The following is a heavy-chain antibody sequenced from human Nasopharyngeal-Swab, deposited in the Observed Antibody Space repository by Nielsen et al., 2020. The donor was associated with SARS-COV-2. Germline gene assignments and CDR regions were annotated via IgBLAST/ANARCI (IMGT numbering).Heavy chain of an antibody. CDR2: INPSGGST. CDR1: GYTFTSYY. J-gene: IGHJ4*02. V-gene: IGHV1-46*01. CDR3: ARGPLADCGGDCSNPYYFDY. Sequence: ASVKVSCKASGYTFTSYYMHWVRQAPGQGLEWMGIINPSGGSTGYAQKFQGRVTMTRDTSTSTVYMELSSLRSEDTAVYYCARGPLADCGGDCSNPYYFDYWGQGTLVTVSS. D-gene: IGHD2-21*02.